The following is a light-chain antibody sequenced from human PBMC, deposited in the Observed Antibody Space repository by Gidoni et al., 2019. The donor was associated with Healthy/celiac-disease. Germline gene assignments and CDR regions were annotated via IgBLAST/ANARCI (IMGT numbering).Light chain of an antibody. CDR3: QSADSSGTYV. CDR1: ALPNQY. Sequence: SYELTQPPSVSVSPGQTARITCSGDALPNQYAYWYQQKPGQAPVLVIYKDSDRPSGIPERFSGSSSGTTVTLTISGVQAEDEADYYCQSADSSGTYVFGTGTKVTVL. CDR2: KDS. V-gene: IGLV3-25*03. J-gene: IGLJ1*01.